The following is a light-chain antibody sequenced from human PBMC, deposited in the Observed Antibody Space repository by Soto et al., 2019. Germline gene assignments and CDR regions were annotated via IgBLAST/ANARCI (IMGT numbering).Light chain of an antibody. Sequence: QSVLTQPASVSGSPGQSVTISCTGISSDGGSNKFVSWYQQHPGKVPRLMIYEVSNRPSGVSNRFSGSKSGSAASLTISGLQAEDEADYYCISYTSSSTSYVFGTGTKVTV. CDR1: SSDGGSNKF. CDR2: EVS. V-gene: IGLV2-14*01. J-gene: IGLJ1*01. CDR3: ISYTSSSTSYV.